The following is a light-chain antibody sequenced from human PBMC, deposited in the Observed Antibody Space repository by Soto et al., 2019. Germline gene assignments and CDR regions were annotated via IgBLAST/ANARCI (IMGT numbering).Light chain of an antibody. CDR1: QSISRW. J-gene: IGKJ5*01. Sequence: DIQMTQSPSSLSASVGDRVAITCRASQSISRWLAWYQQKPGKAPKILISDASILENGVPSRFSGTGSGTEFTLTISNLQPDDFATYFCQQYNSFSLITFGQVTRLEIK. V-gene: IGKV1-5*01. CDR3: QQYNSFSLIT. CDR2: DAS.